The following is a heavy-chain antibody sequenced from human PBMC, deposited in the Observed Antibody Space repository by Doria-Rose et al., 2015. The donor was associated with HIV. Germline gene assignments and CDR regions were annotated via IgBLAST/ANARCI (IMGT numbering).Heavy chain of an antibody. J-gene: IGHJ4*02. D-gene: IGHD6-13*01. Sequence: QVTLKESGPVLVKPTETLTLTCTVSGVSLSSPGMGVSWICQPPGKALEWLANIFSDGERSYNTSLKSRLTISRGPSKSQVVLTMTDMDPVDTATYYCARIKSSRWYHKYYFDFWGQGTLVIVSA. CDR3: ARIKSSRWYHKYYFDF. V-gene: IGHV2-26*01. CDR1: GVSLSSPGMG. CDR2: IFSDGER.